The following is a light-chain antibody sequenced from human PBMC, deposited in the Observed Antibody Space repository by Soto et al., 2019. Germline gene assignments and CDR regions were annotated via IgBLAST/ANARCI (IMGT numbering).Light chain of an antibody. CDR2: GAS. V-gene: IGKV3-20*01. J-gene: IGKJ3*01. CDR3: QQYGSSLFT. CDR1: QSVSSSY. Sequence: EIVLTQSPGTLSLSPGERATLSCRASQSVSSSYLAWYQQKPGQAPRLLIYGASNRASGIPDRFSGSVSGTDFSLSISRLEPDDFAVYYCQQYGSSLFTFGPGNKVDIK.